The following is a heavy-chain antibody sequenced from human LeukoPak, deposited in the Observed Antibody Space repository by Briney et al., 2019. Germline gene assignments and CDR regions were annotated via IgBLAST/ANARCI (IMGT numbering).Heavy chain of an antibody. V-gene: IGHV4-59*08. D-gene: IGHD3-16*02. CDR3: ARLLNYDYVWGSYRRFDY. J-gene: IGHJ4*02. CDR2: IYYSGST. Sequence: SETLSLTCTVSGGSISSYYWSWLRQPPGKGLKWFGYIYYSGSTNYNPSLKSRVTISVDTSKSQFSLKLSPVTAADTAVYYCARLLNYDYVWGSYRRFDYWGQGTLVTVSS. CDR1: GGSISSYY.